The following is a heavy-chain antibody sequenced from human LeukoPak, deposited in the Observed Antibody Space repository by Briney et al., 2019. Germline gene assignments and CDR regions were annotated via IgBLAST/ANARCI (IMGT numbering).Heavy chain of an antibody. CDR2: INHSGST. V-gene: IGHV4-38-2*01. CDR3: ASLHPSYNWNL. Sequence: SETLSLTCAVSGYSISSGYYWGWIRQPPGKGLEWIGEINHSGSTNYNPSLKSRVTISVDTSKNQFSLKLSSVTAADTAVYYCASLHPSYNWNLWGQGTLVTVSS. D-gene: IGHD1-7*01. J-gene: IGHJ4*02. CDR1: GYSISSGYY.